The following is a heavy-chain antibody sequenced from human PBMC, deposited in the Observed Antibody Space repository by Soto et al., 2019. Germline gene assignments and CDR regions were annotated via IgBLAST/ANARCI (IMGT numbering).Heavy chain of an antibody. D-gene: IGHD3-16*02. CDR1: GYTFTSYY. J-gene: IGHJ6*02. CDR2: INPSGGST. CDR3: ARTNPTKYYDYVWGDYRREGMDV. V-gene: IGHV1-46*01. Sequence: AASVKVSCKASGYTFTSYYMHWVRQAPGQGLEWMGIINPSGGSTSYAQKFQGRVTMTRDTSTSTVYMELSSLRSEDTAVYYCARTNPTKYYDYVWGDYRREGMDVWGQGTTVTVSS.